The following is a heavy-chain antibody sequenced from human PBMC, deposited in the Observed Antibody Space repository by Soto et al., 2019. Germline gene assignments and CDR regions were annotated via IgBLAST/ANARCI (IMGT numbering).Heavy chain of an antibody. V-gene: IGHV1-18*04. CDR3: ARTPRAQMIVLEAATRFDY. J-gene: IGHJ4*02. D-gene: IGHD2-15*01. CDR1: GYTFSTYG. Sequence: ASLKFSCKASGYTFSTYGFNWVRQAPGQGLEWMGWISPYNGDTNYPQNFQGRVTLTTDTSTSTAYMELRSLTSDDTAVYYCARTPRAQMIVLEAATRFDYWGQGTQVTV. CDR2: ISPYNGDT.